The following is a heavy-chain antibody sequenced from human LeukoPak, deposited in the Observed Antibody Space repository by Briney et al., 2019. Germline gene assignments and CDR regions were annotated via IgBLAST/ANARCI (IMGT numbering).Heavy chain of an antibody. CDR1: GGSISSSSYY. J-gene: IGHJ4*02. CDR2: IYYSGST. V-gene: IGHV4-39*07. Sequence: SETLSLTCTVSGGSISSSSYYWGWIRQPPGKGLEWFGSIYYSGSTYYNPSLKTRVTISVDTTKNQFSLRLSSVTAADTAVYYCARDPSVYSYGHLDYWGQGTLVTVSS. CDR3: ARDPSVYSYGHLDY. D-gene: IGHD5-18*01.